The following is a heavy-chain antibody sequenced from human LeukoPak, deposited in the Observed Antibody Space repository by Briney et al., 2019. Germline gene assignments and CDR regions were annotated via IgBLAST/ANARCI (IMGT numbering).Heavy chain of an antibody. CDR3: AKARSGYYYTYYYDGMDV. CDR1: GFTFSSYA. V-gene: IGHV3-23*01. D-gene: IGHD3-22*01. J-gene: IGHJ6*02. CDR2: ISGSGGST. Sequence: GGSLRLSCAASGFTFSSYAMSWVGQAPGKGLEWVSAISGSGGSTYYADSVKGRFTISRDNSKNTLYLQMNSLRAEDTAVYYCAKARSGYYYTYYYDGMDVWGQGTTVTVSS.